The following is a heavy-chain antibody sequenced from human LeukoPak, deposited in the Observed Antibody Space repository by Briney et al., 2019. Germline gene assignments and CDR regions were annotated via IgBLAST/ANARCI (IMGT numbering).Heavy chain of an antibody. V-gene: IGHV4-34*01. CDR1: GGSFSGYY. J-gene: IGHJ4*02. CDR2: INHSGST. Sequence: SETLSLTCAVYGGSFSGYYWSWVRQPPGKGLEWIGEINHSGSTNYNPSLKSRVTISVDTSKNQFSLKLSSVTAADTAVYYCARGGDFDYWGQGTLVTVSS. CDR3: ARGGDFDY. D-gene: IGHD3-16*01.